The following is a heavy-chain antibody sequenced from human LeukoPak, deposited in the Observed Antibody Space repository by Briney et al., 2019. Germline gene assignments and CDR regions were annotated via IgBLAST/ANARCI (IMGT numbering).Heavy chain of an antibody. J-gene: IGHJ3*02. CDR1: GGSISSGSYY. D-gene: IGHD6-19*01. CDR3: ASAGGIAVAGTGVAFDI. Sequence: PSETLSLTSTVPGGSISSGSYYWRWIRQPAGKGLEWIARIYPSGSTNYNPSLKSRVTIALDTSKNQFSLRLISVTAADTAVYYCASAGGIAVAGTGVAFDIWGQGTMVTVSS. CDR2: IYPSGST. V-gene: IGHV4-61*02.